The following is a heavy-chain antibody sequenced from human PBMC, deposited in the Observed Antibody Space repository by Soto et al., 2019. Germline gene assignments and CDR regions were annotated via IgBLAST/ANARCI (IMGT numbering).Heavy chain of an antibody. D-gene: IGHD3-9*01. V-gene: IGHV3-21*01. CDR3: TREHVVTIFRRGQRGSFDN. CDR2: ITSGGDYI. J-gene: IGHJ4*02. Sequence: VQLVESGGGLVNSGGSLRLSCAASGFTFSSYTMNWVRQAPGKGLEWVAFITSGGDYIYYADSVKGRFTISRDDANNSLVLQMSSLGAEDMAVYYCTREHVVTIFRRGQRGSFDNWSQGTLVTVSS. CDR1: GFTFSSYT.